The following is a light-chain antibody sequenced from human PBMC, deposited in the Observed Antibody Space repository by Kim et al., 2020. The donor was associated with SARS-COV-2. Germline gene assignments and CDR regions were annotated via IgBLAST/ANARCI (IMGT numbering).Light chain of an antibody. V-gene: IGLV1-51*01. CDR2: DNH. Sequence: QSVLTQPPSVSAAPGQKVTISCSGSISNIGNNYVSWYQKFPGTAPKLLIRDNHARPSGIPDRFSGSKSGTSATLGITGLQIEDEAVYFCGTWASSLSAGRVFGGGTQLTVL. CDR1: ISNIGNNY. J-gene: IGLJ3*02. CDR3: GTWASSLSAGRV.